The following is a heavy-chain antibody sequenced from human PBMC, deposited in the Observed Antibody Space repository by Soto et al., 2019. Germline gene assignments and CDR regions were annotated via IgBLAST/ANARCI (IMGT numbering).Heavy chain of an antibody. V-gene: IGHV1-3*01. CDR2: INAGNGNT. J-gene: IGHJ6*02. D-gene: IGHD3-10*01. CDR3: ARELLWLGELYYYGMDV. Sequence: ASVKVSCKASGYTFTSYAMHWVRQAPGQRLEWMGWINAGNGNTKYSQKFQGRVTITRDTSASTAYMELSSLRSEDTAVYYCARELLWLGELYYYGMDVWGQGTMVTVSS. CDR1: GYTFTSYA.